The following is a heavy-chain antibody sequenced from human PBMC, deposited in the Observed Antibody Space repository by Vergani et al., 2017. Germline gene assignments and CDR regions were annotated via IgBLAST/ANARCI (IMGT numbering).Heavy chain of an antibody. J-gene: IGHJ3*02. D-gene: IGHD6-6*01. CDR2: IYYSGRT. Sequence: QVQLQESGPGLVKPSQTLSLTCSVSGDSISSGGYYWSWIRQHPGKGLEWIGYIYYSGRTYNNPSLKSRVNISADMSKNQFSLNLSSVTAADTAVYYCARWSIAAPDAFDIWGQGTRVTVSS. CDR3: ARWSIAAPDAFDI. V-gene: IGHV4-31*03. CDR1: GDSISSGGYY.